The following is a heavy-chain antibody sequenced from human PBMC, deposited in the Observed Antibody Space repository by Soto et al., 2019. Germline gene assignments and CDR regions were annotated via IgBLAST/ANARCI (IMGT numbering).Heavy chain of an antibody. V-gene: IGHV3-66*01. Sequence: EVPLVESGGGLVQPGGSLRLSCAASGFTVSSACMTWVRQAPGKGLEWLSTVYSGGTTYYADSVKGRFIISRDNSKNTLFLQMNNLRVEDTAMYYCARDLGYRNGMDVWGQATTVTVSS. CDR2: VYSGGTT. J-gene: IGHJ6*02. CDR3: ARDLGYRNGMDV. CDR1: GFTVSSAC. D-gene: IGHD5-18*01.